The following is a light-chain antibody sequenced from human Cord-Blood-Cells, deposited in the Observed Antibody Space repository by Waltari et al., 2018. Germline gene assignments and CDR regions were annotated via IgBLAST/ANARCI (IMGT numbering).Light chain of an antibody. J-gene: IGLJ1*01. CDR1: SSEVGGYNY. Sequence: QSALTQPASVSGSPGQSITISCTGTSSEVGGYNYVSWYQQNPGKAPKLMIYDVSNRPSGVSNRFSGSKSGNTASLTISGLQAEDEADYYGSSYTSSSTYVFGTGTKVTVL. CDR2: DVS. CDR3: SSYTSSSTYV. V-gene: IGLV2-14*01.